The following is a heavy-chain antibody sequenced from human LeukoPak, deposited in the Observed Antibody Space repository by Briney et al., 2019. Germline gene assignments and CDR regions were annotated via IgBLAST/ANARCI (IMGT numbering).Heavy chain of an antibody. V-gene: IGHV4-4*02. Sequence: SGTLSLTCAVSGGSISSSNWWSWVHQPPGKGLEWIGEIYHSGSTNYNPSLKSRVTISVDTSKNQFSLKLSSVTAADTAVYYCARVRPVAGTKFRKYFDYWGQGTLVTVSS. D-gene: IGHD6-19*01. CDR1: GGSISSSNW. J-gene: IGHJ4*02. CDR3: ARVRPVAGTKFRKYFDY. CDR2: IYHSGST.